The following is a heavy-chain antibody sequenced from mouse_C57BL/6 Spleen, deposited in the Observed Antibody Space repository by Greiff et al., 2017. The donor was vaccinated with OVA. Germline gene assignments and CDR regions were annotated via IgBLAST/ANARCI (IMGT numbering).Heavy chain of an antibody. CDR2: ISSGSSTI. J-gene: IGHJ1*03. Sequence: EVMLVESGGGLVKPGGSLKLSCAASGFTFSDYGMHWVRQAPEKGLEWVAYISSGSSTIYYADTVKGRFTISRDNAKNTLFLQMTSLMSEDTAMSYCARKTEYWYFDVWGTGTTVTVSS. CDR3: ARKTEYWYFDV. CDR1: GFTFSDYG. D-gene: IGHD4-1*01. V-gene: IGHV5-17*01.